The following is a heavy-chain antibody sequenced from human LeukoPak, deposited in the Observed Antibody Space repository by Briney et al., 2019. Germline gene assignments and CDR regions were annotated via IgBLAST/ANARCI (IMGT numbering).Heavy chain of an antibody. CDR3: ARDERSSTSFPVDY. V-gene: IGHV3-33*01. Sequence: GRSLRLSCAASGFTFSSYGMHWVRQAPGKGLEWVAVIWYDGSNKYYADSVKGRFTISRDNSKNTLYLQMNSLRAEDTAVYYCARDERSSTSFPVDYWGQGTLVTVSS. CDR2: IWYDGSNK. CDR1: GFTFSSYG. J-gene: IGHJ4*02. D-gene: IGHD2-2*01.